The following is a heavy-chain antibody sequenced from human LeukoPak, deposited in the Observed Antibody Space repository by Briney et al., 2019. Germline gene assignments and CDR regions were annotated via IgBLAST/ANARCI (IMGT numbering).Heavy chain of an antibody. J-gene: IGHJ4*02. D-gene: IGHD1-1*01. CDR2: INPNSGGT. Sequence: ASVKVSRKASGYTFTGYYMHWVRQAPGQGLEWMGWINPNSGGTNYAQKFQGRVTMTRDTSISTAYMELSRLRSDDTAVYYCARDLYNWNDEGYFDYWGQGTLVTVSS. CDR1: GYTFTGYY. CDR3: ARDLYNWNDEGYFDY. V-gene: IGHV1-2*02.